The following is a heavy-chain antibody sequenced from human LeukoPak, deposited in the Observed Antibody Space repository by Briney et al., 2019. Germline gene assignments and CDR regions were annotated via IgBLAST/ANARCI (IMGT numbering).Heavy chain of an antibody. V-gene: IGHV4-38-2*01. CDR1: GYSISSGYY. J-gene: IGHJ6*03. CDR3: ARILGYCSSTSCSYYYYYYMDV. CDR2: IDHSGST. D-gene: IGHD2-2*01. Sequence: SETLSLTCAVSGYSISSGYYWGWIRQPPGKGLEWIGSIDHSGSTYYNPSLKSRVTISVDTSKNQLSLKLSSVTAADTAVYYCARILGYCSSTSCSYYYYYYMDVWGKGTTVTVSS.